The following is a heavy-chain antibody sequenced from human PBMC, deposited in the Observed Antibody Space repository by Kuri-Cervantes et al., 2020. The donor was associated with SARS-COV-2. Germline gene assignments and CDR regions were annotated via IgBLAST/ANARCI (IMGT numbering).Heavy chain of an antibody. CDR3: ATRRSDIVVVPAAPWIRLWSPVDY. CDR1: GYTLTDLS. D-gene: IGHD2-2*01. V-gene: IGHV1-24*01. J-gene: IGHJ4*02. CDR2: FVPEDGET. Sequence: ASVKVSCKVSGYTLTDLSMHWVRQAPGKGLEWMGGFVPEDGETIYAQKFQGRVTMTEDTSTDTAYMELSSLRSEDTAVYYCATRRSDIVVVPAAPWIRLWSPVDYWGQGTLVTVSS.